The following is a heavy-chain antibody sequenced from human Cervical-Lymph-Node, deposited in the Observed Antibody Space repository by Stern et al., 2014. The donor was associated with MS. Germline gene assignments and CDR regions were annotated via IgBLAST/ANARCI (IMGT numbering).Heavy chain of an antibody. CDR1: GGTFTNYW. CDR3: ARDPPLAFYTGDFVP. J-gene: IGHJ5*02. V-gene: IGHV1-69*06. D-gene: IGHD4-17*01. CDR2: CVPLFGTA. Sequence: GQLVQSGSEGNKPGSSGKVSCQASGGTFTNYWISWVRQAPGQGLELMGGCVPLFGTATYAQKFQVNISIDADKSTSSVYLELNSLTSEDTAVCYCARDPPLAFYTGDFVPWGQGTLVTVSS.